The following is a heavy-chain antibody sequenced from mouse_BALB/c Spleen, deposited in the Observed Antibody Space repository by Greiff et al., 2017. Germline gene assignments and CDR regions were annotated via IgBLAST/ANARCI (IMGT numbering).Heavy chain of an antibody. CDR2: INSDGGST. CDR1: EYEFPSHD. V-gene: IGHV5-2*01. Sequence: DVMLVESGGGLVQPGESLKLSCESNEYEFPSHDMSWVRKTPEKRLELVAAINSDGGSTYYPDTMERRFIISRDNTKKTLYLQMSSLRSEDTALYYCARRGITTDAMDYWGQGTSVTFSS. J-gene: IGHJ4*01. D-gene: IGHD2-4*01. CDR3: ARRGITTDAMDY.